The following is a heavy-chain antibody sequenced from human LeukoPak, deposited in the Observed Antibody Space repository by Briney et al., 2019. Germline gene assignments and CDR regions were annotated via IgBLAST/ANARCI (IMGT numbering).Heavy chain of an antibody. J-gene: IGHJ5*02. D-gene: IGHD6-19*01. CDR3: ARGVDSSGWYGYGWFDP. CDR2: INPSGGST. CDR1: GYTFTSYY. V-gene: IGHV1-46*01. Sequence: EASVKVSCKASGYTFTSYYMHWVRQAPGQGLEWMGIINPSGGSTSYAQKFQGRVTITADKSTSTAYMELSSLRSEDTAVYYCARGVDSSGWYGYGWFDPWGQGTLVTVSS.